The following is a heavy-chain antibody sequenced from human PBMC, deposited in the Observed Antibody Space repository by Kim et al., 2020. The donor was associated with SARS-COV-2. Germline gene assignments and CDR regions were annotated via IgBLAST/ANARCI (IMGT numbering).Heavy chain of an antibody. CDR2: ISSSSSYI. V-gene: IGHV3-21*01. CDR1: GFTFSSYS. Sequence: GGSLRLSCAASGFTFSSYSMNWVRQAPGKGLEWVSSISSSSSYIYYADSVKGRFTISRDNAKNSLYLQMNSLRAEDTAVYYCARSEHFSDSSGWLGWIYYFDYWGQGTLVTVSS. D-gene: IGHD6-19*01. CDR3: ARSEHFSDSSGWLGWIYYFDY. J-gene: IGHJ4*02.